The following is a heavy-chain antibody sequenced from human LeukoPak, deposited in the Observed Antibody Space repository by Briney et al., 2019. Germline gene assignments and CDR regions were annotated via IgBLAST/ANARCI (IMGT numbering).Heavy chain of an antibody. CDR3: ARDLAGSRDK. Sequence: GGSLRLSCVDSEITFSTYWMHWVRQAPGEGPESVSRINTDGSTTNYADSVKGRFTISRDNAKNTLYLQMNRLRAEDTAVYYCARDLAGSRDKWGQGTLVTVSS. V-gene: IGHV3-74*01. J-gene: IGHJ4*02. D-gene: IGHD2-15*01. CDR1: EITFSTYW. CDR2: INTDGSTT.